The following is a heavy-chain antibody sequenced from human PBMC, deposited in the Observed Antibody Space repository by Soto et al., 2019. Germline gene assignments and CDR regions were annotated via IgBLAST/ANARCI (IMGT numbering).Heavy chain of an antibody. CDR3: TTDPVTMIVVVPSSG. CDR2: IKSKTDGGTT. J-gene: IGHJ4*02. V-gene: IGHV3-15*07. Sequence: GWPLRLSCSASFFTFSNAWMNWVDKSPLKVLEWVGRIKSKTDGGTTDYAAPVKGRFTISRDDSKNTLYLQMNSLKTEDTAVYYCTTDPVTMIVVVPSSGWGQGTLVTVSS. CDR1: FFTFSNAW. D-gene: IGHD3-22*01.